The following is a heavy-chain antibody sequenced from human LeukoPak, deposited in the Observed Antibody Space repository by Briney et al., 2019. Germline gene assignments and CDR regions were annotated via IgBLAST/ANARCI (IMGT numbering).Heavy chain of an antibody. D-gene: IGHD2-15*01. V-gene: IGHV4-39*07. Sequence: PSETLSLTCTVSGGSISSSSYYWGWIRQPPGKGLEWIGSIYYSGSTYYNPSLKSRVTISVDKSKNQFSLKLSSVTAADTAVYYCARVRVTVVVAATPKGYMDVWGKGTTVTVSS. CDR1: GGSISSSSYY. CDR3: ARVRVTVVVAATPKGYMDV. J-gene: IGHJ6*03. CDR2: IYYSGST.